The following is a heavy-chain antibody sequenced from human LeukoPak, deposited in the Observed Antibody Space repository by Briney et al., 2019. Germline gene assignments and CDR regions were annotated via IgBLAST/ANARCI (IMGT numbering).Heavy chain of an antibody. CDR3: AKGFWNGGIDY. J-gene: IGHJ4*02. CDR1: GFTFSSYA. D-gene: IGHD1-1*01. Sequence: GGSLRLSCAASGFTFSSYAMSWVRQAPGKGLEWVSSISSSGGSTYYADSVKGWFTISREHSKNWLYLQMNSLRAEGTAVYHCAKGFWNGGIDYWGQGTLVTVSS. V-gene: IGHV3-23*01. CDR2: ISSSGGST.